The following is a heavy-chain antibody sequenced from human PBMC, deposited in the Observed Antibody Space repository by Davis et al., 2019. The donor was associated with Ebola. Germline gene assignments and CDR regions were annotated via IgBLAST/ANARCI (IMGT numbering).Heavy chain of an antibody. J-gene: IGHJ5*02. CDR1: GGSISSGGYY. V-gene: IGHV4-39*07. CDR3: ARGRGYSSSGGKFDP. Sequence: MPSETLSLTCTVSGGSISSGGYYWSWIRQPPGKGLEWIGEINHSGSTNYNPSLKSRVTISVDTSKNQFSLKLSSVTAADTAVYYCARGRGYSSSGGKFDPWGQGTLVTVSS. D-gene: IGHD6-6*01. CDR2: INHSGST.